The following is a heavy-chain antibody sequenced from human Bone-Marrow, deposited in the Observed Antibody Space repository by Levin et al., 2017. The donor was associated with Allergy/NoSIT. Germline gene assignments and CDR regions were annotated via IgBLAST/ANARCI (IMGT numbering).Heavy chain of an antibody. J-gene: IGHJ4*02. CDR2: ISYDGSNK. CDR1: GFTFSDYY. D-gene: IGHD3-9*01. CDR3: AKVLTRWATGYYFDY. V-gene: IGHV3-30*18. Sequence: QAGGSLRLSCAASGFTFSDYYMDWVRQAPGKGLEWVAVISYDGSNKYYADSVKGRFTISRDNSKNTLYLQMNSLRAEDTAVYYCAKVLTRWATGYYFDYWGQGTLVTVSS.